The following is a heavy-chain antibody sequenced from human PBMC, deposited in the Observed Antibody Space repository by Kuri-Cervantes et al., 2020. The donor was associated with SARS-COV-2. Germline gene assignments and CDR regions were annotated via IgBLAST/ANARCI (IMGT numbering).Heavy chain of an antibody. CDR1: GFTFSSYW. J-gene: IGHJ3*02. CDR2: INSDGSST. CDR3: ARDRSLRGVKVAFDI. D-gene: IGHD3-16*01. V-gene: IGHV3-74*01. Sequence: GGSLRPSCAASGFTFSSYWMHWVRQAPGKGLVWVSRINSDGSSTSYADSVKGRFTISRDNAKNTLYLQMNSLRAEDTAVYYCARDRSLRGVKVAFDIWGQGTMVTVSS.